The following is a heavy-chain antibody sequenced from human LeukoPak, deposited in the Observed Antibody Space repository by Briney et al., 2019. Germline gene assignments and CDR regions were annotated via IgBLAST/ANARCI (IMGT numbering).Heavy chain of an antibody. CDR2: FDPEDGET. D-gene: IGHD1-20*01. Sequence: ASVKVSCKVSGYTLTELSMHWVRQAPGKGLEWMGGFDPEDGETIYAQKFQDRVTMTEDTSTDTAYMELSRLRSEDTAVYYCATDLVTGTYNWFDPWGQGTLVTVSS. J-gene: IGHJ5*02. V-gene: IGHV1-24*01. CDR3: ATDLVTGTYNWFDP. CDR1: GYTLTELS.